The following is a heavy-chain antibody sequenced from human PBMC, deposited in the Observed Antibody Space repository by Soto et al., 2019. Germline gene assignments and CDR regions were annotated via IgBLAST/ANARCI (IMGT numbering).Heavy chain of an antibody. V-gene: IGHV2-5*02. D-gene: IGHD6-19*01. CDR1: GFSLSSTRVA. Sequence: QITLKESGPTLVKPTQTLTLICTFSGFSLSSTRVAVGWNRQPPGKALEWLALIYWDDDKRYSPFLKSRLTITKDTSKNQVVLTMTNMDPVDTATYYCAHSVVAGLGYYFDYWGQGTLVTVSS. CDR3: AHSVVAGLGYYFDY. J-gene: IGHJ4*02. CDR2: IYWDDDK.